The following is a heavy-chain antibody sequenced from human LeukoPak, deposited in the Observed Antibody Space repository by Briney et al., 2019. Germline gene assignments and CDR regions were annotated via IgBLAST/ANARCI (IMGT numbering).Heavy chain of an antibody. CDR2: INDSGIT. D-gene: IGHD3-10*01. CDR3: ARGSWYYASGSGYDGGWYYFDH. V-gene: IGHV4-34*01. Sequence: SETLSLTCAVYGGSFNGYYWTWIRQPPGKGLERIGQINDSGITSYNPSLKSRVTISVGTSKNRFSLEVHSVTAADTAVYYCARGSWYYASGSGYDGGWYYFDHWGQGTLATVSS. J-gene: IGHJ4*02. CDR1: GGSFNGYY.